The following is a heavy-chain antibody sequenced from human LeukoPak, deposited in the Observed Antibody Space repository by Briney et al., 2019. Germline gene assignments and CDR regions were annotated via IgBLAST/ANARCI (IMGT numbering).Heavy chain of an antibody. CDR1: GYTFTGYY. CDR2: INPKSGGT. D-gene: IGHD2/OR15-2a*01. V-gene: IGHV1-2*02. CDR3: ARDSRIDYYFDY. Sequence: EASVKVSCKASGYTFTGYYLHWVRQAPGQGLEWVGWINPKSGGTNYAQKFQGRVTMTRDTSISTAYMELRSLRSDDTAVYYCARDSRIDYYFDYWGQGTLVTVSS. J-gene: IGHJ4*02.